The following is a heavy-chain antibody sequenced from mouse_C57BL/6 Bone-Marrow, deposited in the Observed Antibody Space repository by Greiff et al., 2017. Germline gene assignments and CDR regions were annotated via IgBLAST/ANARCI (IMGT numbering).Heavy chain of an antibody. D-gene: IGHD1-1*01. Sequence: QVQLQQPGAELVKPGASVKLSCKASGYTFTSYWMHWVKQRPGQGLEWIGMIHPNSGSTNYNEKFKSKATLTVDKSSSTAYMQRSSLTSEDSAVYYCAQYYYGTLYAMDYWGQGTSVTVSS. CDR3: AQYYYGTLYAMDY. CDR1: GYTFTSYW. V-gene: IGHV1-64*01. CDR2: IHPNSGST. J-gene: IGHJ4*01.